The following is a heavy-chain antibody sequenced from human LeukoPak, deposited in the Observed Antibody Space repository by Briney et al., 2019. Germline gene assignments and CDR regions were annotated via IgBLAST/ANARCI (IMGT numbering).Heavy chain of an antibody. D-gene: IGHD3-10*01. CDR2: IIPIFGTA. V-gene: IGHV1-69*01. CDR1: GGTFSIYA. CDR3: AAGTRLFGELDY. Sequence: SVKVSCKASGGTFSIYAISWVRQAPGQGLEWMGGIIPIFGTANYAQKFQGRVTITADESTSTAYIELSSLRSEDTAVYYCAAGTRLFGELDYWGQGTLVTVSS. J-gene: IGHJ4*02.